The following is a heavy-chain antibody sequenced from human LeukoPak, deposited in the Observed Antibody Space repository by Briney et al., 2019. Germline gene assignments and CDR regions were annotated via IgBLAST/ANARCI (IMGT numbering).Heavy chain of an antibody. D-gene: IGHD3-10*01. Sequence: GGSLRLSCAASGFTFSSYSMNWVRQAPGKGLEWVSSISSSSSYIYYADPVKGRFTISRDNAKNSLYLQMNSLRAEDTAVYYCARDKILWFGELSAGVGSADYWGQGTLVTVSS. J-gene: IGHJ4*02. V-gene: IGHV3-21*01. CDR2: ISSSSSYI. CDR3: ARDKILWFGELSAGVGSADY. CDR1: GFTFSSYS.